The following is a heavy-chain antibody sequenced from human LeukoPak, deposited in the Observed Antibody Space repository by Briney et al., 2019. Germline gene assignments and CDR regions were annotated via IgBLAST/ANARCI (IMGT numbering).Heavy chain of an antibody. D-gene: IGHD3-10*02. Sequence: GGSLRLSCAASGFTFSTYWMSWVRQAPGKGLEWVANIKQDGSDKYYVDSVKGRFAISRDNAKNSLYLQMNSLRAEDTAVYYCAELGITMIGGVWGKGTTVTISS. CDR2: IKQDGSDK. V-gene: IGHV3-7*01. CDR1: GFTFSTYW. CDR3: AELGITMIGGV. J-gene: IGHJ6*04.